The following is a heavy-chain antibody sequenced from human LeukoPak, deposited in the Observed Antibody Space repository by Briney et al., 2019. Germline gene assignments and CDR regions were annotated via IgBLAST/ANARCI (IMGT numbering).Heavy chain of an antibody. CDR1: GGSMSPYH. J-gene: IGHJ4*02. CDR2: IYYSGST. Sequence: QPSETLSLTCTVSGGSMSPYHWGWIRQHPGKGLEWIGYIYYSGSTYYNPSLKSRVTISVDTSKNQFSLKLSSVTAADTAAYYCARESDSNLSWGQGTLVTVSS. D-gene: IGHD4-11*01. CDR3: ARESDSNLS. V-gene: IGHV4-59*06.